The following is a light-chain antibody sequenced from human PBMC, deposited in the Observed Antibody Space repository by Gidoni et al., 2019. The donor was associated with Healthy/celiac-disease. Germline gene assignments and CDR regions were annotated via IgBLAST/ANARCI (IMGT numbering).Light chain of an antibody. CDR2: WAS. J-gene: IGKJ4*01. Sequence: DIAMTQSPDSLAVSLGERATINCKSSQSVLYSSNNKNKNYLAWYQQKPGQPPKLLIYWASTRESGVPDRFSGSGSGTDFTLTISSLQAEDVAVYYCQQYYSTPLTFGGGTKVEIK. CDR1: QSVLYSSNNKNKNY. CDR3: QQYYSTPLT. V-gene: IGKV4-1*01.